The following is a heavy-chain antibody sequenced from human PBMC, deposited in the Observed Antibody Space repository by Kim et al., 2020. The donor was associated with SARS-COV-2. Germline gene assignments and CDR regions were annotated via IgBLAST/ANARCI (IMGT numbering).Heavy chain of an antibody. Sequence: GESLKISCKGSGYSFASYWISWVRQMPGKGLEWMGRIDPSDSYTNYSPSFQGHVTISADKSISTAYLQWSSLKASDTAMYYCARLYRGRLNWFDPWGQGTLVTVSS. CDR3: ARLYRGRLNWFDP. D-gene: IGHD6-25*01. CDR2: IDPSDSYT. J-gene: IGHJ5*02. V-gene: IGHV5-10-1*01. CDR1: GYSFASYW.